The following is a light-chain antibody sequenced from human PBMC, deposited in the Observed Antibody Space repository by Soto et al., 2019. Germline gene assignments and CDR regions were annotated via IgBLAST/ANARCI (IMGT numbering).Light chain of an antibody. V-gene: IGLV2-8*01. J-gene: IGLJ2*01. CDR2: EVN. Sequence: QSALTQPPSASGSPGQSVTISCTGTSSDVGAYNYVCWYQQHPGKAPKLMIYEVNKRPSGVPDRFSGSKSGNTASLTVSGLQAGDEADYYCQSYDSGLGGYVIFGGGTKLTVL. CDR3: QSYDSGLGGYVI. CDR1: SSDVGAYNY.